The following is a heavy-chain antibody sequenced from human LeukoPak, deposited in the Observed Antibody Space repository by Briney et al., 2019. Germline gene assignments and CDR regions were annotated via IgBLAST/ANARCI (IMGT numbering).Heavy chain of an antibody. CDR3: ARDLTL. Sequence: PGESLRVSCAASGFTFGTNWMSWFRQAPGRGLEWVSYISSSGATTYYADSVKGRFTISRDSAKNSLYLQMNSLRAEDTAAYYCARDLTLWGQGTLVTVSS. CDR1: GFTFGTNW. D-gene: IGHD3-9*01. CDR2: ISSSGATT. J-gene: IGHJ4*02. V-gene: IGHV3-11*01.